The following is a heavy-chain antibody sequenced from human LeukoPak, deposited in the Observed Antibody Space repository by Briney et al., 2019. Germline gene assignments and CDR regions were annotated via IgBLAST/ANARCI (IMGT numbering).Heavy chain of an antibody. Sequence: PGGSLRLSCTASGFTFGDYAMSWFRQAPGKGLEWVSAISGSGGSTYYADSVKGRFTISRDNSKNTLYLQMNSLRAEDTAVYYCAKLMSGSGLYYMDVWGKGTTVTISS. CDR3: AKLMSGSGLYYMDV. J-gene: IGHJ6*03. D-gene: IGHD3-10*01. V-gene: IGHV3-23*01. CDR1: GFTFGDYA. CDR2: ISGSGGST.